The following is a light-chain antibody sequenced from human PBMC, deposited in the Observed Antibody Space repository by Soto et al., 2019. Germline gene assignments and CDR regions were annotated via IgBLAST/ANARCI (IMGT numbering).Light chain of an antibody. Sequence: QSVLTQPPSASGSPGQSVTISCTGTSGDVGGHNFVSWYQFHPGKAPKLIIYEVSKWPSGVPNRFSGSKSDNTASLTVSGLQAEDEADYFCSSYAGTNKVFGGGTKLTVL. CDR2: EVS. V-gene: IGLV2-8*01. CDR3: SSYAGTNKV. J-gene: IGLJ3*02. CDR1: SGDVGGHNF.